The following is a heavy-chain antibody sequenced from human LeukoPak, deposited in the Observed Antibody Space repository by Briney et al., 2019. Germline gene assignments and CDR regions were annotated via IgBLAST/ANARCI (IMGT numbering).Heavy chain of an antibody. J-gene: IGHJ4*02. V-gene: IGHV4-59*12. CDR3: ARGASGWYGNSFDY. CDR2: IYSTGNT. CDR1: GGSLSSYY. Sequence: SETLSLTCTVSGGSLSSYYWSWIRQPPGKGLEWIGYIYSTGNTNYNPSLKSRVTMSIDTSKNQFSLKLISVTAADTSVYYCARGASGWYGNSFDYWGQGTLITVSS. D-gene: IGHD6-19*01.